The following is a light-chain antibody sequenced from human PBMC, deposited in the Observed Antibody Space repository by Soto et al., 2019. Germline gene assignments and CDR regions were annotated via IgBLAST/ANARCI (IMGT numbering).Light chain of an antibody. V-gene: IGLV1-40*01. J-gene: IGLJ2*01. Sequence: QSVLTQPPSVSGAPGQRVTISCTGSSSNIGAGYDVHWYHQLPGTAPKLLIYGNSNRPSGVPDRFSGSKSGTSASLAITGLQAEDDADYYCQSYDISLSVVFGAGTMVTVL. CDR2: GNS. CDR3: QSYDISLSVV. CDR1: SSNIGAGYD.